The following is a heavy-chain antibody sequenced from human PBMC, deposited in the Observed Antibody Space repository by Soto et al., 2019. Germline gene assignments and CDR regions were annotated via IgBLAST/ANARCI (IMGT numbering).Heavy chain of an antibody. CDR1: GGSVSSGSYY. CDR3: ARAYYDILTGPDLGS. Sequence: PSETLSLTCTVSGGSVSSGSYYWSWIRQPPGKGLEWIGYIYYSGSTNYNPSLKSRVTISVDTSKNQFSLKLSSVTAADTAVYYCARAYYDILTGPDLGSWGQGTLVTVSS. V-gene: IGHV4-61*01. J-gene: IGHJ5*02. D-gene: IGHD3-9*01. CDR2: IYYSGST.